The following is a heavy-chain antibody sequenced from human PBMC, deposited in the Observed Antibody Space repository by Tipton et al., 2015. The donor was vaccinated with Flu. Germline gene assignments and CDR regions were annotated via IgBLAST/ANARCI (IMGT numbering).Heavy chain of an antibody. V-gene: IGHV4-59*08. D-gene: IGHD5-18*01. CDR2: IYYSGST. CDR1: GGSISSYY. Sequence: TLSLTCTVSGGSISSYYWSWIRQPPGKGLEWIGYIYYSGSTNYNPSLKSRVTISVDTSKNQLSLKLSSVTAADTAVYYCARHGLKVALSLYSLEYWGQGTLVTVSS. J-gene: IGHJ4*02. CDR3: ARHGLKVALSLYSLEY.